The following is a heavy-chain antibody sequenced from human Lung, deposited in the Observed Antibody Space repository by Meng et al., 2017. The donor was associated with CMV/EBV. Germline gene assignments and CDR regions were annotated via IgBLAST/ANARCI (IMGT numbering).Heavy chain of an antibody. J-gene: IGHJ6*02. CDR2: ISWNSGSI. CDR1: GFTFDDYA. Sequence: GGSLRLXCAASGFTFDDYAMHWVRQAPGKGLEWVSGISWNSGSIGYAASMKGRFTISRDNAKNSLYLQMNSPGAEDTALYYCAKNIGGSAGYGMDVWGQGTTVTVSS. CDR3: AKNIGGSAGYGMDV. V-gene: IGHV3-9*01.